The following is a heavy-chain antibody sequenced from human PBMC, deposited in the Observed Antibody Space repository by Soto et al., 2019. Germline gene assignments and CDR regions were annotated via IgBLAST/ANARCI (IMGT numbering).Heavy chain of an antibody. CDR2: INPSGGST. V-gene: IGHV1-46*01. CDR1: GYTFTSYY. J-gene: IGHJ6*02. D-gene: IGHD2-2*01. CDR3: ARDGTRAPFIVVVPAAMGGYYGMDV. Sequence: GASVKVSCKASGYTFTSYYMHWVRQAPGQGLEWMGIINPSGGSTSYAQKFQGRVTMTRDTSTSTVYMELSSLRSEETAVYYCARDGTRAPFIVVVPAAMGGYYGMDVWGQGTTVTVSS.